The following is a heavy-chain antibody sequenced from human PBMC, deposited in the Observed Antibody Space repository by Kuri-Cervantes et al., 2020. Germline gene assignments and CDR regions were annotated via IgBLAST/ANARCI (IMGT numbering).Heavy chain of an antibody. V-gene: IGHV1-18*01. D-gene: IGHD3-9*01. CDR2: ISAYNGNT. J-gene: IGHJ6*02. CDR3: ARVTGYYDILTGRFYYYGMDV. CDR1: GYTFTSYD. Sequence: ASVKVSCKASGYTFTSYDISWVRQAPGQGLEWMGWISAYNGNTNYAQKLQGRVTMTTDTSTSTAYMELRSLRSDDTAVYYCARVTGYYDILTGRFYYYGMDVWGQGTTVTVSS.